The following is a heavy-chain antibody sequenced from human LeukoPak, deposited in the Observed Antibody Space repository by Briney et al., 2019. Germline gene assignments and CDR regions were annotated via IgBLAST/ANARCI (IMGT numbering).Heavy chain of an antibody. D-gene: IGHD2-2*01. CDR3: AKDGIVVVPAASKNYFDY. V-gene: IGHV3-30*02. Sequence: GGSLRLSCAASGVTFSSYVMHWGRQAPGKGLEWVAFIRYDGSNKYYADSVKGRFTISRDNSKNTLYLQMNSLRAEDTAVYYCAKDGIVVVPAASKNYFDYWGQGTLVTVSS. J-gene: IGHJ4*02. CDR1: GVTFSSYV. CDR2: IRYDGSNK.